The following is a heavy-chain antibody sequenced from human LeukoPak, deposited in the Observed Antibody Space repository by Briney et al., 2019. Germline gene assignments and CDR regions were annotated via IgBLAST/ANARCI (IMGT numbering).Heavy chain of an antibody. CDR2: ISYDGSNK. V-gene: IGHV3-30*04. Sequence: PGRSLRLSCAATGFTFSSYAMHWVRQAPGKGLEWVAVISYDGSNKYYADSVKGRFTISRDNSKNTLYLQMNSLRAEDTAVYHCARAMSYYFDYWGPGTLVTVSS. CDR3: ARAMSYYFDY. J-gene: IGHJ4*02. D-gene: IGHD3-10*01. CDR1: GFTFSSYA.